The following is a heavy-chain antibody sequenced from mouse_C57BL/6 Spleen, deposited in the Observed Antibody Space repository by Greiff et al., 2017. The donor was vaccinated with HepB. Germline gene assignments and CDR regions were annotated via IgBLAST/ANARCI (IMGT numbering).Heavy chain of an antibody. CDR3: ARITTVVAPYAMDY. J-gene: IGHJ4*01. CDR1: GYTFTGYW. CDR2: ILPGSGST. D-gene: IGHD1-1*01. V-gene: IGHV1-9*01. Sequence: QVQLQQSGAELMKPGASVKLSCKATGYTFTGYWIEWVKQRPGHGLEWIGEILPGSGSTNYNEKFKGKATLTADTSSNTAYMQLSSLTTEDSAIYYCARITTVVAPYAMDYWGQGTSVTVSS.